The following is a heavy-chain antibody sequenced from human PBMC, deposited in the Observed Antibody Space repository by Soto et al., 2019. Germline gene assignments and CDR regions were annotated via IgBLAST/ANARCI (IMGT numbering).Heavy chain of an antibody. CDR2: SSSNSGTT. CDR1: GFTFDRYA. CDR3: AKELRGYSYGYELHY. Sequence: LRLSCAASGFTFDRYAMYWVRQAPGKGREWSSSSSSNSGTTGYADSVKDRFTNSRDNSKNSLYLQMDSLKAEDTALYYCAKELRGYSYGYELHYRGQATLATVSS. V-gene: IGHV3-9*01. J-gene: IGHJ4*02. D-gene: IGHD5-18*01.